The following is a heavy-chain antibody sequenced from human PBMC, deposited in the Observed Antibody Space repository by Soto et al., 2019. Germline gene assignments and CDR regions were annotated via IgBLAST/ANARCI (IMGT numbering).Heavy chain of an antibody. CDR2: ISPNSGAS. CDR3: ARWRGAGATHDS. CDR1: GYSFIDYY. D-gene: IGHD6-25*01. J-gene: IGHJ4*02. V-gene: IGHV1-2*02. Sequence: QVQLVQSGAEVKKSEASVKVSCRTSGYSFIDYYVQWVRQAPGEGLEWVGWISPNSGASKYTENFQARVPLTRARSTSTVYMEVTGLRSDDTSVYYCARWRGAGATHDSWGQGTLVTLSS.